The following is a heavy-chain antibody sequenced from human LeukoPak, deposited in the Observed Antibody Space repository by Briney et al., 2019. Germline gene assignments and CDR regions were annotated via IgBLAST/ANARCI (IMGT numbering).Heavy chain of an antibody. CDR2: MNPNSGNT. J-gene: IGHJ4*02. Sequence: ASVKVSCKASGYTFTSYDINWVRQATGQGLEWMGWMNPNSGNTGYAQKFQGRVTITRNTSISTAYMELSSLRSEDTAVYYCARGLGVVIEYYFDYWGQGTLVTVSS. V-gene: IGHV1-8*03. CDR3: ARGLGVVIEYYFDY. CDR1: GYTFTSYD. D-gene: IGHD3-3*01.